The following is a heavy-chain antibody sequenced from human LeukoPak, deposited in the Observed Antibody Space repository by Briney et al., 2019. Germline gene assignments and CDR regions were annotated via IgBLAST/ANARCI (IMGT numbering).Heavy chain of an antibody. Sequence: SETLSLTCTVSGGSISSGSYYWSWIRQPAGKGLEWIGRIYTSGSTYYNPSLKSRVTISVDTSKNQFSLKLSSVTAADTAVYYCARLLDSSSAQGDGYFDLWGRGTLVTVSS. CDR3: ARLLDSSSAQGDGYFDL. V-gene: IGHV4-61*02. CDR2: IYTSGST. D-gene: IGHD6-6*01. J-gene: IGHJ2*01. CDR1: GGSISSGSYY.